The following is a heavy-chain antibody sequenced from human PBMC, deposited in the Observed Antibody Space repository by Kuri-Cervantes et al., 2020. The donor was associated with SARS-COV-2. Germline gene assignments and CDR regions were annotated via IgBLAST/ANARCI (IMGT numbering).Heavy chain of an antibody. CDR1: GGSFRGYY. J-gene: IGHJ4*02. CDR2: INHSGST. V-gene: IGHV4-34*01. CDR3: ASFRGY. D-gene: IGHD3-10*01. Sequence: SQTLSLTCAVYGGSFRGYYWSWIRQPPGKGLEWIGEINHSGSTNYNPSLKSRVTISVDAAKNQFSLKLSSVTAADTAVYYCASFRGYWGQGTLVTVSS.